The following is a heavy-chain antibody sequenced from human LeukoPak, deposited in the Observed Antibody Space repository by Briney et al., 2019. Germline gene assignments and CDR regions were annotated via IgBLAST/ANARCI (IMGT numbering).Heavy chain of an antibody. Sequence: SETLSLTCTVSGGSISSYYWSWIRQPPGKGLEWIGYIYYSGSTNYNPSLKSRVTISVDTSKNQFSLKLSPVTAADTAVYYCARDWRIAAAGDYYYYGMDVWGKGTTVTVSS. CDR2: IYYSGST. J-gene: IGHJ6*04. CDR1: GGSISSYY. D-gene: IGHD6-13*01. CDR3: ARDWRIAAAGDYYYYGMDV. V-gene: IGHV4-59*01.